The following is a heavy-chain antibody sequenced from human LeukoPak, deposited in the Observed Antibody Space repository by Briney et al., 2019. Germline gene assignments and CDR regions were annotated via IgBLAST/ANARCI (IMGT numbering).Heavy chain of an antibody. J-gene: IGHJ4*02. D-gene: IGHD3-3*01. V-gene: IGHV3-48*04. CDR2: TT. CDR3: ATMPYYDFWSGYSYYFDY. Sequence: TTYYADSVKGRFTISRDNAKNSLYLQMNSLRAEDTAVYYCATMPYYDFWSGYSYYFDYWGQGTLVTVSS.